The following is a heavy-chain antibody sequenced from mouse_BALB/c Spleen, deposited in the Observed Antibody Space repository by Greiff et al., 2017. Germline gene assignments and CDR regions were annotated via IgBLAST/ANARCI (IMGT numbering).Heavy chain of an antibody. CDR1: GYSITSDYA. CDR3: ARTGYDSYPFFDY. Sequence: EVKLQESGPGLVKPSQSLSLTCTVTGYSITSDYAWNWIRQFPGNKLEWMGYISYSGSTSYNPSLKSRISITRDTSKNQFFLQLNSVTTEDTATYYCARTGYDSYPFFDYWGQGTTLTVSS. J-gene: IGHJ2*01. D-gene: IGHD2-4*01. CDR2: ISYSGST. V-gene: IGHV3-2*02.